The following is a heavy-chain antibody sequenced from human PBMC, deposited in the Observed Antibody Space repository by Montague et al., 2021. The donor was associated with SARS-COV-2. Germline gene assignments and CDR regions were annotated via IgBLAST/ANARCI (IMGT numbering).Heavy chain of an antibody. CDR1: GITFNRHG. CDR2: ICSDGSKR. D-gene: IGHD4-17*01. V-gene: IGHV3-33*01. J-gene: IGHJ4*02. CDR3: ASAYHDYGIDN. Sequence: SLRLSCAASGITFNRHGMHWVRQAPGKGLEWVSFICSDGSKRFYSDSVRGRFTISRDNSKNTVYLQMNSLSVEDTAVYYCASAYHDYGIDNWGQGTLVTVSS.